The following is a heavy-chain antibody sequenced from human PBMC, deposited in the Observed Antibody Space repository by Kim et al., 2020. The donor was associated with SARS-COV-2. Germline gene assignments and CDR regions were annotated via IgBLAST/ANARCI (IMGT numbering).Heavy chain of an antibody. D-gene: IGHD3-10*01. CDR1: AYRFTGYY. CDR3: ARDQFHYDSRGENMDV. CDR2: INPNNGGT. Sequence: ASVKVSCKASAYRFTGYYIHWVRQAPGQGLEWLGRINPNNGGTNYAQNFQGRVSMTRDTSISTAYMELRSLTSDDTAVYYCARDQFHYDSRGENMDVWGQGTTVIVSS. J-gene: IGHJ6*02. V-gene: IGHV1-2*06.